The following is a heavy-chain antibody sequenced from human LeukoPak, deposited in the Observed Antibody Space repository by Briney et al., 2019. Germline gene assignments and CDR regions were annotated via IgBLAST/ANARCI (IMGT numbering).Heavy chain of an antibody. V-gene: IGHV4-34*01. J-gene: IGHJ3*02. D-gene: IGHD2-15*01. CDR3: ARGYCSGGSYYSSVAFDI. CDR2: INHSGST. Sequence: AETLSLTCAVYGGTFSGYYWSWIRQPPGKGLEWIGEINHSGSTNYNPSLMSRGTISVDTSNNQFSLKLSSVTAADTAVYYCARGYCSGGSYYSSVAFDIWGQGTMVTVSS. CDR1: GGTFSGYY.